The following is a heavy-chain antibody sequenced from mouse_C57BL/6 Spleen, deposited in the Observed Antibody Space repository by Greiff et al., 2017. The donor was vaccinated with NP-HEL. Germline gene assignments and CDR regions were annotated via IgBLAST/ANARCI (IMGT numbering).Heavy chain of an antibody. CDR1: GFSLTSYG. Sequence: VQRVESGPGLVQPSQSLSITCTVSGFSLTSYGVHWVRQSPGKGLEWLGVIWSGGSTDYNAAFISRLSISKDNSKSQVFFKMNSLQADDTAIYYCARSYYGSSTGYFDVWGTGTTVTVSS. J-gene: IGHJ1*03. CDR2: IWSGGST. D-gene: IGHD1-1*01. CDR3: ARSYYGSSTGYFDV. V-gene: IGHV2-2*01.